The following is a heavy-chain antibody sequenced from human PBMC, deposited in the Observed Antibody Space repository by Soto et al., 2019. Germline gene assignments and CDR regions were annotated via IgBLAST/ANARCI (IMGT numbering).Heavy chain of an antibody. Sequence: QITLKESGPTLVKPTQTLTLTCTFSGFSLSTRGVGVGWIRQPPGKALEWLALIYWDDDKRYSPSLKSRLTITKDTSKNQVVLTMTNIDPVDKATYYWAHRHSYCSGYSCYSGFDYWGQGTLVTVSS. V-gene: IGHV2-5*02. D-gene: IGHD2-15*01. CDR2: IYWDDDK. CDR3: AHRHSYCSGYSCYSGFDY. CDR1: GFSLSTRGVG. J-gene: IGHJ4*02.